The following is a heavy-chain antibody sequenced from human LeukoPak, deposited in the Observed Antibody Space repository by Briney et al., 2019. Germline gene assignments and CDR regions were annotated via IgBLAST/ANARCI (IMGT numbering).Heavy chain of an antibody. V-gene: IGHV1-18*01. J-gene: IGHJ3*02. CDR1: GYTFTSYG. D-gene: IGHD3-22*01. CDR2: ISAYNGNT. Sequence: GASVKVSCKASGYTFTSYGISWVRRAPGQGLEWMGWISAYNGNTNYAQKLQGRVTMTTDTSTSTAYMELRSLRSDDTAVYYCARVLIHYDSSGYPNHDAFDIWGQGTMVTVSS. CDR3: ARVLIHYDSSGYPNHDAFDI.